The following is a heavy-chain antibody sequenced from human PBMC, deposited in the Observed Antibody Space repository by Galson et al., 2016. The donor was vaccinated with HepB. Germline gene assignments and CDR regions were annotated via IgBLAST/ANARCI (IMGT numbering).Heavy chain of an antibody. D-gene: IGHD7-27*01. CDR2: IKQDESEK. CDR1: GFTFSNYW. Sequence: SLRLSCAASGFTFSNYWMAWVRQAPGKGLEWVANIKQDESEKYYVDSVKGRFTITRDNAKNSLYLQMNSLRVEDTAVYYCARRYHDFEQNWDEYFHYWGQGTLVTVSS. CDR3: ARRYHDFEQNWDEYFHY. V-gene: IGHV3-7*01. J-gene: IGHJ1*01.